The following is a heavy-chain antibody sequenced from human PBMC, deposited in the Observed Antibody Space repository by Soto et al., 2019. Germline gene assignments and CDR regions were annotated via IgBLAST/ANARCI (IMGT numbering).Heavy chain of an antibody. D-gene: IGHD2-2*01. V-gene: IGHV3-23*01. CDR2: VSGSGDST. CDR3: VKGGWSGYCSSTICYGDK. J-gene: IGHJ4*02. CDR1: GFTFSSYA. Sequence: GGSLRLSCAASGFTFSSYAMSWVRQAPGKGLEWVSVVSGSGDSTYHADSVKGRFTISRDNSKNTLSLQMNSLRVEDTAVYYCVKGGWSGYCSSTICYGDKWGQGTLVTVSS.